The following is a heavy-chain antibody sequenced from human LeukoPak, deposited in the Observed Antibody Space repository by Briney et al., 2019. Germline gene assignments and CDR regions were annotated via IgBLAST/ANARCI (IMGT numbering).Heavy chain of an antibody. J-gene: IGHJ4*02. V-gene: IGHV4-59*08. Sequence: SETLSLTCTVSGGSISGYYWSWFRQPPGKGLEWIAYIFYTGTTNYNPSPGGRLTLSVDTSKNQFSLRLSSVTAADTAVYYCARHYDSATYPLDSWGQGTLVTVSS. CDR2: IFYTGTT. CDR1: GGSISGYY. CDR3: ARHYDSATYPLDS. D-gene: IGHD3-10*01.